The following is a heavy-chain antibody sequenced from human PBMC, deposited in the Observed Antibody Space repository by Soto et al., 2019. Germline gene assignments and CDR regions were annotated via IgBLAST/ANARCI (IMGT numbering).Heavy chain of an antibody. J-gene: IGHJ6*02. CDR3: ASLAYYDFWSGYYTGYDYYGMDV. CDR2: IDPSDSYT. D-gene: IGHD3-3*01. V-gene: IGHV5-10-1*01. Sequence: GESLKISCKGSGYSFTSYWISWVRQMPGKGLEWMGRIDPSDSYTNYSPSFQGHVTISADKSISTAYLQWSSLKASDTAMYYCASLAYYDFWSGYYTGYDYYGMDVWGQGTTVTVYS. CDR1: GYSFTSYW.